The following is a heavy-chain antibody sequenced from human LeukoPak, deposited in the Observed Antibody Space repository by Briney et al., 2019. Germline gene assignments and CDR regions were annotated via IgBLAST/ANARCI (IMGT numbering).Heavy chain of an antibody. D-gene: IGHD3-10*01. J-gene: IGHJ4*02. CDR3: ARQIRGYFDY. CDR2: IYYSGST. V-gene: IGHV4-59*05. Sequence: SETLSLTCTVSGGSISNYYWSWIRQPPGKGLEWIGSIYYSGSTYYNPSLKSRVIISVDTSKNQFSLKLSSVTAADTAVYYCARQIRGYFDYWGQGTLVTVSS. CDR1: GGSISNYY.